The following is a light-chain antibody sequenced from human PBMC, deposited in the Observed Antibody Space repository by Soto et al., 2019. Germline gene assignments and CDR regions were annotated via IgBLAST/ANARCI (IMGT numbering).Light chain of an antibody. CDR3: QQYNTYPLT. CDR1: QSISTW. Sequence: DIQMTQSPSTLSASVGDRVTITCRASQSISTWLAWYQQKPGKAPKLLIYNASSLESGVPSRFSGSGSGTEFTLTISSLQPDDFATYYCQQYNTYPLTFGGGTTLEIK. J-gene: IGKJ4*01. V-gene: IGKV1-5*03. CDR2: NAS.